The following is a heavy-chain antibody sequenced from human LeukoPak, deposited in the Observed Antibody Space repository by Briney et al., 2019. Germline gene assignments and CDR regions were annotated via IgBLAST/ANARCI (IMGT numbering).Heavy chain of an antibody. Sequence: GASVKVSCKASGYTLTSYGISWVRQAPGQGLEWMGWISAYNGNTSYAQKLQGRVTMTTDTSTSTAYMELRSLRSDDTAVYYCARDPLTGSIAARLWEVDWFDPWGQETLVTVSS. V-gene: IGHV1-18*01. CDR2: ISAYNGNT. CDR1: GYTLTSYG. J-gene: IGHJ5*02. CDR3: ARDPLTGSIAARLWEVDWFDP. D-gene: IGHD6-6*01.